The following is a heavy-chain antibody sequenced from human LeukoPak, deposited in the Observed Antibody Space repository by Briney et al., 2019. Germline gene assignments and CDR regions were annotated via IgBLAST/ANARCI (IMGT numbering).Heavy chain of an antibody. Sequence: PPETLSLTCTVSGGSISSSSYYSGWIRQPPGKGLEWIGSISPSGNTFYSPSLKSRVTISLDTSKNQFSLKLRSVTAADTAVYFCARDTGSGGTCDYWGQGTLVTVSS. D-gene: IGHD2-15*01. J-gene: IGHJ4*02. CDR1: GGSISSSSYY. CDR2: ISPSGNT. CDR3: ARDTGSGGTCDY. V-gene: IGHV4-39*07.